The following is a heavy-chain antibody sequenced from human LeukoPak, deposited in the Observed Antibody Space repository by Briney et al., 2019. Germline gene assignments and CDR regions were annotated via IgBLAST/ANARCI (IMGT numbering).Heavy chain of an antibody. V-gene: IGHV3-30-3*01. CDR2: ISYDGSNK. D-gene: IGHD3-9*01. J-gene: IGHJ4*02. Sequence: GGSLRLSCAASGFTFSSYAMHWVRQAPGKGLEWVAVISYDGSNKYYADSVKGRFTISRDNSKNTLYLQMNSLRAEDTAVYYCARVRYYDILTGSFDYWGQGTLVTVSS. CDR3: ARVRYYDILTGSFDY. CDR1: GFTFSSYA.